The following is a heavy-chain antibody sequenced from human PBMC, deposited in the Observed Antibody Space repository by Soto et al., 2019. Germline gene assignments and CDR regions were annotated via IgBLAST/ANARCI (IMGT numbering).Heavy chain of an antibody. V-gene: IGHV3-11*01. CDR1: GFTFSDYY. D-gene: IGHD2-15*01. Sequence: GGSLRLSCAASGFTFSDYYMSWIRQAPGKGLEWVSDISSSGSAIYYADSVKGRFTISRDNAKNSLFLQMNGLRAEDTAVYYCARDSSLYCSGGRCYVDYWGQGTLVTVSS. CDR3: ARDSSLYCSGGRCYVDY. J-gene: IGHJ4*02. CDR2: ISSSGSAI.